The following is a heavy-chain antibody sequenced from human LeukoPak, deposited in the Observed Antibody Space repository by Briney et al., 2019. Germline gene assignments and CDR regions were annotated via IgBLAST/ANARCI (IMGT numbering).Heavy chain of an antibody. V-gene: IGHV1-2*02. CDR2: IIPNSGGT. CDR1: GYTFTGYY. D-gene: IGHD2-2*01. Sequence: ASVKVSCKASGYTFTGYYIHWVRQAPGQGLEWMGWIIPNSGGTNSAQKFQGRVTMTRDTSISTAYMELSRLTSDDTAVYYCARGTSPDCSSTSCYRYWFFDPWGRGTLVTVSS. CDR3: ARGTSPDCSSTSCYRYWFFDP. J-gene: IGHJ2*01.